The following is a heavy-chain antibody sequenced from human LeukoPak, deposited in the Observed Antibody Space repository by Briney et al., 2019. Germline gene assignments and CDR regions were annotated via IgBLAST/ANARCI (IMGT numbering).Heavy chain of an antibody. CDR2: IYYSGST. D-gene: IGHD6-19*01. CDR3: ASGVFSGWYFDF. CDR1: GGSISTYY. J-gene: IGHJ4*02. V-gene: IGHV4-59*01. Sequence: SETLSLTCTVSGGSISTYYWTWIRQPPGKGLEWIGYIYYSGSTNYNPSLKSRVTISIDTSKNQFSLKLSYVTAADTAVYYCASGVFSGWYFDFWGQGTLVTVSS.